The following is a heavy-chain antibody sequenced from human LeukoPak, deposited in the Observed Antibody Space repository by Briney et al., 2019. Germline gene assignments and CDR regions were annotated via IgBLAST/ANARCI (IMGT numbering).Heavy chain of an antibody. J-gene: IGHJ6*02. CDR3: ARARGIVVVPAAIRRANYYYGMDV. Sequence: ASVTVSCKASGGTFSIYSISWVRQAPGQGLECMGRIIPILGIANYAQKFQGRVTITADKSTSTAYMELSSLRSEDTAVYYCARARGIVVVPAAIRRANYYYGMDVWGQGTTVTVSS. V-gene: IGHV1-69*04. CDR1: GGTFSIYS. CDR2: IIPILGIA. D-gene: IGHD2-2*02.